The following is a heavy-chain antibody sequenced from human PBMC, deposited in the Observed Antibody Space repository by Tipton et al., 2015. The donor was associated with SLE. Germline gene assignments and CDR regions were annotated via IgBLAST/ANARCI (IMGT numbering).Heavy chain of an antibody. CDR2: IYYSGST. CDR1: GGSISSSSYY. D-gene: IGHD1-26*01. Sequence: TLSLTCTVSGGSISSSSYYWGWIRQPPGKGLEWIGSIYYSGSTNYNPSLKSRVTISVDTSKNQFSLKLSSVTAADTAVYYCAREWELLQDGMDVWGQGTTVTVSS. J-gene: IGHJ6*02. CDR3: AREWELLQDGMDV. V-gene: IGHV4-39*07.